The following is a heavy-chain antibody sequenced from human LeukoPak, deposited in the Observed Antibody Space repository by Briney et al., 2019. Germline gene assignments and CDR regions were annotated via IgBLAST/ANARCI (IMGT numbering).Heavy chain of an antibody. CDR3: ARGRRHIRSTQVGYYYYMDV. CDR1: GYSFTSGHY. D-gene: IGHD1-26*01. J-gene: IGHJ6*03. CDR2: IYHTGSA. V-gene: IGHV4-38-2*02. Sequence: PSETLSLTCSVSGYSFTSGHYWGWIRQPPGKGLEWIANIYHTGSAHYNPSLKSRVTISVDTSKNQFSLKLSSVTAADTAVYYCARGRRHIRSTQVGYYYYMDVWGKGTTVTVSS.